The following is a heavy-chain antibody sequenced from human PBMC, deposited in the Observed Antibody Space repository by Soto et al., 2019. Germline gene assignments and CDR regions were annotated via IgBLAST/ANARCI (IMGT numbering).Heavy chain of an antibody. V-gene: IGHV6-1*01. CDR2: TYYRSKWYN. CDR3: ARHTFCSCSSWILMGYYYGMDV. D-gene: IGHD6-6*01. J-gene: IGHJ6*02. CDR1: GDSVSSNSAA. Sequence: PSQTLSLTCAISGDSVSSNSAAWNWIRQSPSRGLEWLGRTYYRSKWYNDYAVSVKSRITINPDTSKNQFSLQLHSVTPEDTAVYYCARHTFCSCSSWILMGYYYGMDVWGQGTTVTVSS.